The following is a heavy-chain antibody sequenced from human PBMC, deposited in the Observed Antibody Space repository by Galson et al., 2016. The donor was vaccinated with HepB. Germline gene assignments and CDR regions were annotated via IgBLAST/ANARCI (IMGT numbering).Heavy chain of an antibody. D-gene: IGHD5-18*01. CDR1: GYPFTTYG. V-gene: IGHV1-3*01. CDR3: AREGGGAWETAMSWFDD. CDR2: INVGNADT. Sequence: SVKVSCKASGYPFTTYGMHWVRQAPGQRLEWLGWINVGNADTIYSQRLHGRLIITSDPVASTVSMQLRRLTSEDSALYYTAREGGGAWETAMSWFDDWGQGTLVTVSS. J-gene: IGHJ4*02.